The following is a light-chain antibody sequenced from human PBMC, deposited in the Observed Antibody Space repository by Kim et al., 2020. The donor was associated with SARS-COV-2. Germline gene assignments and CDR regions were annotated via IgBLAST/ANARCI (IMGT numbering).Light chain of an antibody. CDR1: SRDVGTHNY. CDR2: EVS. Sequence: GQSVAIPCTGTSRDVGTHNYVAWYQHHPGKAPKLMIFEVSERPSGVPDRFSGSKSGNTASLTVSGLQAEDEADYYCSSYAGKNDVVFGGGTQLTVL. J-gene: IGLJ3*02. V-gene: IGLV2-8*01. CDR3: SSYAGKNDVV.